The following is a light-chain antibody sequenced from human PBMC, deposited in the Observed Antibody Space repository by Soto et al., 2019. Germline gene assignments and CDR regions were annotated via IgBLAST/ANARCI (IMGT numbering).Light chain of an antibody. V-gene: IGLV1-44*01. CDR2: STN. Sequence: QAVVTQPPSASGTPGQRVTMSCSGSNSNIGRNPVNWYQQLPGTAPKVLISSTNQRPSGVPDRFSGSKSGTSASLAISGLQSEDDADYYCSAWDDSLNGPVFGGGTKLTVL. CDR1: NSNIGRNP. CDR3: SAWDDSLNGPV. J-gene: IGLJ3*02.